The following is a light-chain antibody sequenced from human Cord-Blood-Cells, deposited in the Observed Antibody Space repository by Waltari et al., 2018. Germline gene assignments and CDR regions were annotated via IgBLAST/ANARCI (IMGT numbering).Light chain of an antibody. CDR3: SSFRV. CDR1: SSDVGGYNY. CDR2: EAS. V-gene: IGLV2-8*01. J-gene: IGLJ1*01. Sequence: QSALTQPPSASGSPGPSVPISCTGTSSDVGGYNYVSWYQQHPCKAPQLMIDEASKRPSGVAASFSGSESGNTASLTVAGLQAEDEADYYCSSFRVFGTGTKVTVL.